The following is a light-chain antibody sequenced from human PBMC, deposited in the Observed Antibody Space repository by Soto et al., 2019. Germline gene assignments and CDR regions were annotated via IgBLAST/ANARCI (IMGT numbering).Light chain of an antibody. Sequence: QSALTQPASVSGSPGQSITISCTGTSSDVGGYNYVSWYQQHPGNAPKLMIYEVSHRPSGVSNRCSGSKSGNTASLTISGLQAEDEADYDCSSYTSSSTLLFGGGTKLTVL. V-gene: IGLV2-14*01. CDR1: SSDVGGYNY. J-gene: IGLJ2*01. CDR2: EVS. CDR3: SSYTSSSTLL.